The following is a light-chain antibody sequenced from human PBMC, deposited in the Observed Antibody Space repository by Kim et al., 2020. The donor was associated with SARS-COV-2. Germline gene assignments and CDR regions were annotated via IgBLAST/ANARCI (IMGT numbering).Light chain of an antibody. J-gene: IGKJ1*01. CDR2: CAS. CDR3: QQYGSSPWT. V-gene: IGKV3-20*01. CDR1: QSVSSSY. Sequence: SPGERATLSCRASQSVSSSYLAWYQQKPGQAPRLLIYCASSRTTGIPDRFSGSGSGTDFTLTISRLEPEDFAVYYFQQYGSSPWTFGQGTKVEIK.